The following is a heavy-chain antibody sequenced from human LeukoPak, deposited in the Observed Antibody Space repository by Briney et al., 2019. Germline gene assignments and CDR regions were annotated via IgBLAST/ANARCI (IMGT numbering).Heavy chain of an antibody. D-gene: IGHD5-18*01. CDR2: ISYDGSNK. CDR1: GFTFGSYA. V-gene: IGHV3-30-3*01. CDR3: ARDPRGYSYGLDY. J-gene: IGHJ4*02. Sequence: GRSLRLSCAASGFTFGSYAMHWVRQAPGKGLEWVAVISYDGSNKYYADSVKGRFTISRDNSKNTLYLQMNSLRAEDTAVYYCARDPRGYSYGLDYWGQGTLVTVSS.